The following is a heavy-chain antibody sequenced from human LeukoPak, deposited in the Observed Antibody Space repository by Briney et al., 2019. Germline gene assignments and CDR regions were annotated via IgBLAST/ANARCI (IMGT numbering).Heavy chain of an antibody. Sequence: SQTLSLTCAISGDSVYSNSAAWNWIRQSPSRGLEWLGRTYYRSKWYNDYAVSVKSRITINPDKSKNQFSLQLNSDIPKHTSVYYCARDGLEGGSGSLFDYWGQGTLVTVSS. CDR1: GDSVYSNSAA. V-gene: IGHV6-1*01. D-gene: IGHD3-22*01. CDR3: ARDGLEGGSGSLFDY. J-gene: IGHJ4*02. CDR2: TYYRSKWYN.